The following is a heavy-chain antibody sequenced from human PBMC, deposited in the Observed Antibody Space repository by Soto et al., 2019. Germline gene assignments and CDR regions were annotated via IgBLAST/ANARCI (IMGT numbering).Heavy chain of an antibody. Sequence: PSETLSLTCAVSGDSISSSSYYWGWIRQPPGKGLEWIGSIYYSGSTYYNPSLKSRVTISVDTSKNQFSLKLSSVTAADTAVYYCALEVRGMIQQGPNWGEGILVTV. CDR2: IYYSGST. CDR1: GDSISSSSYY. D-gene: IGHD3-10*01. V-gene: IGHV4-39*01. CDR3: ALEVRGMIQQGPN. J-gene: IGHJ4*02.